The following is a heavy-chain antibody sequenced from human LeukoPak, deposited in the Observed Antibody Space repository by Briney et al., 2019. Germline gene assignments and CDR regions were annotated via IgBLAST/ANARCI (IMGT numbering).Heavy chain of an antibody. V-gene: IGHV3-21*03. CDR3: AREAYCSGGSCYYFDY. J-gene: IGHJ4*02. Sequence: GGSLRLSCAASGFTFSSYTMNWVRQAPGKGLEWVSSISSGSNYIYYADSLKGRFTISRDNARNSLYPQMNSLRAEDTAVYYCAREAYCSGGSCYYFDYWGQGTLVTVSS. D-gene: IGHD2-15*01. CDR2: ISSGSNYI. CDR1: GFTFSSYT.